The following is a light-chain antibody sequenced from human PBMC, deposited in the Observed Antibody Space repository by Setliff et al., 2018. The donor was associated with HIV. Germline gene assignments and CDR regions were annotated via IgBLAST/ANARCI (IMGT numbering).Light chain of an antibody. V-gene: IGLV2-14*03. CDR3: SSYTSASTLYV. Sequence: QSALTQPASVSGSPGQSITISCTGTSSDVGNYNYVSWYQQHPGKAPKVMIYDVSNRPSWVSHRFSVSKSGNTASLTISGLQAEDEADYYCSSYTSASTLYVFGTGTKVTVL. CDR1: SSDVGNYNY. CDR2: DVS. J-gene: IGLJ1*01.